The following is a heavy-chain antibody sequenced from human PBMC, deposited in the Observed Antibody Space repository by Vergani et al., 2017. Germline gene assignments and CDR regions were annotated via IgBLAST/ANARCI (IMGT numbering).Heavy chain of an antibody. CDR3: ARQFWVSQGVGAFET. Sequence: QLQLQESGPGLVKPSATLSLTCSVSDSSIRRSNYYWGWIRQPPGKGREWIATVFHSGSAYYNPSLRRRVTISVETSKNQFSLRLTTLTAADTAVYYCARQFWVSQGVGAFETWGRGTEVSVSS. CDR1: DSSIRRSNYY. D-gene: IGHD3-16*01. J-gene: IGHJ3*02. V-gene: IGHV4-39*01. CDR2: VFHSGSA.